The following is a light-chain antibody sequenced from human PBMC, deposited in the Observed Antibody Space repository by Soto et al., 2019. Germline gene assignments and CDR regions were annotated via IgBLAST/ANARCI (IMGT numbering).Light chain of an antibody. J-gene: IGKJ1*01. CDR1: QSVSSS. Sequence: VVTPAPGTLSFSPGAKATLSCRASQSVSSSVAWYQHKPGQSPRLVVYSGYKRSPGVPARFSGSGSGTDFTLTISSLESDDFAIYYCQQRYSWLRVFGPGTKVDIK. CDR3: QQRYSWLRV. CDR2: SGY. V-gene: IGKV3-11*01.